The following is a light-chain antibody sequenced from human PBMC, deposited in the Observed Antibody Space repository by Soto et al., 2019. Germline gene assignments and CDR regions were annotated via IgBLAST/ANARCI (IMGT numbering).Light chain of an antibody. CDR3: SSYTGGNPSYV. V-gene: IGLV2-8*01. J-gene: IGLJ1*01. CDR2: EVT. Sequence: QSALTQPTSASGSPGQSVTISCTGTSSDVGGYDYVSWYQQHPGKAPKLMIYEVTIRPSGVSDRFSGSKSGNTASLTVSGLQAEDEADYYCSSYTGGNPSYVFGTGTKVTV. CDR1: SSDVGGYDY.